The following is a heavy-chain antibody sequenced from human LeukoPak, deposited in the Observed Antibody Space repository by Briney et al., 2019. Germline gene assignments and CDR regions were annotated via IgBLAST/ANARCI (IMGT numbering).Heavy chain of an antibody. CDR2: IYSSGST. D-gene: IGHD1-26*01. CDR1: GGSISSYY. Sequence: SETLSLTCIVSGGSISSYYWSWIRQPSGKGLEWIGYIYSSGSTNSNPSLKSRVTISVGTSKSQFSLKMTSVTAADTAVYYCARQGSGGRAFDIWGQGTMVTVSS. V-gene: IGHV4-59*08. J-gene: IGHJ3*02. CDR3: ARQGSGGRAFDI.